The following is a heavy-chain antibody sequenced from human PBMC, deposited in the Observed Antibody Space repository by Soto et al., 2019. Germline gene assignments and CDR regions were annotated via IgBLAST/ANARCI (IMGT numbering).Heavy chain of an antibody. D-gene: IGHD4-17*01. CDR2: ISYDGSNK. V-gene: IGHV3-30*18. Sequence: GGSLRLSCAASGFTFSSYGMHWVRQAPGKGLEWVAVISYDGSNKYYADSVKGRFTISRDNSKNTLYLQMSSLRAEDTAVYYCAKIGDYVCYWGQGTLVTVSS. CDR3: AKIGDYVCY. J-gene: IGHJ4*02. CDR1: GFTFSSYG.